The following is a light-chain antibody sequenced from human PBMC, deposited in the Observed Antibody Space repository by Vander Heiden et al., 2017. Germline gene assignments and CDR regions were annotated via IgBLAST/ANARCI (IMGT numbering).Light chain of an antibody. CDR2: GNS. CDR1: SSNIGAGYD. Sequence: QSVLTQSPSVSGPPGQRVTIPCTGSSSNIGAGYDVHWYQQLPGTAPKLLIYGNSNRPSGVPDRFSGSKSGTSASLAITGLQAEDEADYYCQSYDSSLRGWVFGGGTKLTVL. CDR3: QSYDSSLRGWV. J-gene: IGLJ3*02. V-gene: IGLV1-40*01.